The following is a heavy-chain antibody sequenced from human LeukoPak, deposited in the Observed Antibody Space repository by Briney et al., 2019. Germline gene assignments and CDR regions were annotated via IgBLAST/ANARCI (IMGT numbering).Heavy chain of an antibody. CDR2: IRYDGSNK. D-gene: IGHD4-11*01. J-gene: IGHJ4*02. CDR3: AKDRTTSFDY. V-gene: IGHV3-30*02. Sequence: GGSLRLSCAASGFTFSSYGMHWVCQAPGKGLEWVAFIRYDGSNKYYADSVKGRFTISRDNSKNTLYLQMNSLRAEDTAVYYCAKDRTTSFDYWGQGTLVTVPS. CDR1: GFTFSSYG.